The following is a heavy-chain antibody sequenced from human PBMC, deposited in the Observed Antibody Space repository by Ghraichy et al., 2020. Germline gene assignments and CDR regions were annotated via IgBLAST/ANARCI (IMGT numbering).Heavy chain of an antibody. J-gene: IGHJ4*02. CDR2: ISSDGGAI. CDR3: ARGAPRLGY. Sequence: GGSLRLSCAASGFFFSSYSMNWVRQAPGKGLEWVSYISSDGGAIYYADSVKGRFTISRDNAKNSVSLQINGLRDEDTAVYYCARGAPRLGYWGQGTLVT. V-gene: IGHV3-48*02. CDR1: GFFFSSYS.